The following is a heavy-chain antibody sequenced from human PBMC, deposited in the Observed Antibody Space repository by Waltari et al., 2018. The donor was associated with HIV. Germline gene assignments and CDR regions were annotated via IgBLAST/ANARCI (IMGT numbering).Heavy chain of an antibody. V-gene: IGHV4-59*08. J-gene: IGHJ4*02. CDR1: GGSISSYY. CDR3: ARLRGGNNGRDRILDY. Sequence: QVQLQESGPGLVKPSETLSLTCTVSGGSISSYYWSWIRQPPGKGLEWIGYIYYSGSTNYNPSLKSRVTISVDTSKNQFSLKLSSVTAADTAVYYCARLRGGNNGRDRILDYWGQGTLVTVSS. CDR2: IYYSGST. D-gene: IGHD1-1*01.